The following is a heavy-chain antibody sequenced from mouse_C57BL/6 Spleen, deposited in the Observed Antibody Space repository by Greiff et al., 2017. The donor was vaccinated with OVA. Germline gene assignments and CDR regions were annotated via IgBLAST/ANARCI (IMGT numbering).Heavy chain of an antibody. CDR1: GYAFSSSW. D-gene: IGHD2-4*01. Sequence: QVQLQQPGPELVKPGASVKISCKASGYAFSSSWMNWVKQRPGKGLEWIGRIYPGDGDTNYNGKFKGKATLTADKSSSTAYMQLSSLTSEDSAVYFCARRFYYDSFDYWGQGTTLTVSS. V-gene: IGHV1-82*01. J-gene: IGHJ2*01. CDR3: ARRFYYDSFDY. CDR2: IYPGDGDT.